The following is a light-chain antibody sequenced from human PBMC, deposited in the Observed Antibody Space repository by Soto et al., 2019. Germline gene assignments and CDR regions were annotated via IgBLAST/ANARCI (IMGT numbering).Light chain of an antibody. CDR1: QSVSSTY. CDR2: GAS. J-gene: IGKJ2*01. V-gene: IGKV3-20*01. Sequence: EIVLTQSPGTLSLSPGERATLSCRASQSVSSTYLAWYQQKPGQAPRLLIYGASSRATGIPDRFSGSGSGTEVTLTISRLEPEDFAVYYCQHYDTSPSYTFGQGTKLEIK. CDR3: QHYDTSPSYT.